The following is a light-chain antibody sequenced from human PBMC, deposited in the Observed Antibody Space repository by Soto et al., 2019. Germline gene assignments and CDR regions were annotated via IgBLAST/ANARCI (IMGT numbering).Light chain of an antibody. CDR2: DAS. CDR1: QSVSSN. Sequence: EVVLTQSPDTVSLSPGARAPLSCRASQSVSSNLAWYPQKPGQTPRLLIYDASTRATDIPARFSGSGSGTDFTLTISSLLSEDFAVYYCHQYYKWPLTFGGGTKVDIK. J-gene: IGKJ4*01. CDR3: HQYYKWPLT. V-gene: IGKV3-15*01.